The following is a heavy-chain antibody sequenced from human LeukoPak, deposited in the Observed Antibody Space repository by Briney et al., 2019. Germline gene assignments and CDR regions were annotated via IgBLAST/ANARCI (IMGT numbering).Heavy chain of an antibody. CDR3: AKDPSAAYYDSSGYQGILEY. CDR1: GFTFSSYA. J-gene: IGHJ4*02. CDR2: ISGSGGST. Sequence: PGGSLRLSCAASGFTFSSYAMSWVRQAPGKGLEWVSAISGSGGSTYYADSVKGRFTISRDNSKNTLYLQMNSLRAEDTAVYYCAKDPSAAYYDSSGYQGILEYWGQGTLVTVSS. D-gene: IGHD3-22*01. V-gene: IGHV3-23*01.